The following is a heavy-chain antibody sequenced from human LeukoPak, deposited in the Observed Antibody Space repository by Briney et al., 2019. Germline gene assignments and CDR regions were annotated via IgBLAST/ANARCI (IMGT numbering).Heavy chain of an antibody. J-gene: IGHJ4*02. Sequence: KPSETLSLTCSVSGGSMNSYYWSWIRQSPGKGLEWIGYIYYSGSTNYNPSLKSRVTISVDTSKNQFSLKLGSVTAADTAVYYCARHVWLQPFDYWGQGTLVTVSS. V-gene: IGHV4-59*08. D-gene: IGHD3-9*01. CDR3: ARHVWLQPFDY. CDR2: IYYSGST. CDR1: GGSMNSYY.